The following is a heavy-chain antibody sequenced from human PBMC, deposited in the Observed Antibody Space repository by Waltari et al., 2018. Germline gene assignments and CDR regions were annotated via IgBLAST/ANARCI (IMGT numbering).Heavy chain of an antibody. Sequence: QVQLVASGGGVVQPGGSLRPPCAASGFTFSSYDIHWVRQAPCKGLEWVAVISTDGRTVFYADSVEGRFTISRDNSKSTLYLQLNSLRTEDTAVYYCARDPKLSRPDYFDYWGQGTLVTVSS. V-gene: IGHV3-30*16. CDR3: ARDPKLSRPDYFDY. CDR2: ISTDGRTV. J-gene: IGHJ4*02. CDR1: GFTFSSYD.